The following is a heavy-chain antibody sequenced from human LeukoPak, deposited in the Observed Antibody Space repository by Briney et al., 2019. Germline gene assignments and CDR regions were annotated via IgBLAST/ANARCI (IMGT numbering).Heavy chain of an antibody. V-gene: IGHV3-21*01. Sequence: GGSLRLSCAASGFTFSSYSMNWVRQAPGKGLEWVSSISSSSSHIFYADSVKGRFTISRDNAKNSLYLQMSSLRAEDTAVYYCARTAAGTFRALDYWGQGTLVTVSS. J-gene: IGHJ4*02. CDR1: GFTFSSYS. CDR2: ISSSSSHI. D-gene: IGHD6-13*01. CDR3: ARTAAGTFRALDY.